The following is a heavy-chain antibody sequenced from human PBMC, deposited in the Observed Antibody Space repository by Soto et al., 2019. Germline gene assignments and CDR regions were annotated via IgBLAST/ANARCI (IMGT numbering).Heavy chain of an antibody. CDR1: GGSISSYY. CDR3: ARRSIARDFQQ. D-gene: IGHD6-6*01. Sequence: PSETLSLTCTVSGGSISSYYWSWIRQPPGKGLEWIGYIYYSGSTNYNPSLKSRVTISVDTSKNQFSLKLSSVTAADTAVYYCARRSIARDFQQWGQGTLVTVSS. J-gene: IGHJ1*01. V-gene: IGHV4-59*08. CDR2: IYYSGST.